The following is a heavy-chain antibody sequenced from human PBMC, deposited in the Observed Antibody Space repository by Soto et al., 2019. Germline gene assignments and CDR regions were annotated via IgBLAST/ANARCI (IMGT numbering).Heavy chain of an antibody. J-gene: IGHJ4*02. Sequence: GGSLRLSCAASGFTFTRYSMNWVRQAPGKGLEWVSSISSTTNYIYYADSMKGRFTVSRDNAKSSLYLQMNSLRADDTAVYYCATDDSSVLEYFDYWGQGILVTVSS. CDR2: ISSTTNYI. D-gene: IGHD3-22*01. CDR1: GFTFTRYS. CDR3: ATDDSSVLEYFDY. V-gene: IGHV3-21*01.